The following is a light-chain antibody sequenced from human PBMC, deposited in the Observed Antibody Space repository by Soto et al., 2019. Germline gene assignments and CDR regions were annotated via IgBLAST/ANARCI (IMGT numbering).Light chain of an antibody. J-gene: IGLJ1*01. V-gene: IGLV2-14*01. CDR3: SSYTRSSTYV. CDR1: SSDVGYYNY. Sequence: QSALTQPASVSGSPGQSITISCTGTSSDVGYYNYVSWYQQHPGKAPNLMIYEVSSRPSGVSNRFSGSKSGNTASLTISGLQAEDEADYYCSSYTRSSTYVFGTGTKVTV. CDR2: EVS.